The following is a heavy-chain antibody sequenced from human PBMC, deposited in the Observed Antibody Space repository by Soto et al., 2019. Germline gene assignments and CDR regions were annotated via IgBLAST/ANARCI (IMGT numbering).Heavy chain of an antibody. CDR1: GFSFSSYE. CDR2: IGGSGGTK. V-gene: IGHV3-48*03. CDR3: ARDRGGDVGQFLFPDGFDL. J-gene: IGHJ3*01. D-gene: IGHD3-10*01. Sequence: GGSLRLSCAASGFSFSSYEMNWVRQAPGKGLEWISYIGGSGGTKCSADSVKGRFIISRDNAQNSLYLQMNSLRVEDTAVYYCARDRGGDVGQFLFPDGFDLWGQGTMVTVSS.